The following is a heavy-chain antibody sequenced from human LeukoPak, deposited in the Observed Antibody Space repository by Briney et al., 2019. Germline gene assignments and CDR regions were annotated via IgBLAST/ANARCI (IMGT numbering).Heavy chain of an antibody. Sequence: GGSLRLSCAASGFTFSSYSMNWVRQASGKGLEWVSSISSSGTYIYYADSVKGRFTISRDNAKNSLYLQMNSLRAEDTAVYYCARGKWEPLDYWGQGTLVTVSS. CDR3: ARGKWEPLDY. CDR1: GFTFSSYS. CDR2: ISSSGTYI. J-gene: IGHJ4*02. D-gene: IGHD1-26*01. V-gene: IGHV3-21*01.